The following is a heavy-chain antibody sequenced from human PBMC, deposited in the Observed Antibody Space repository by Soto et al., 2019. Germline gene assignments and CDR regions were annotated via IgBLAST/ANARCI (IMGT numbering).Heavy chain of an antibody. V-gene: IGHV1-18*01. CDR1: GYTFTSYG. J-gene: IGHJ4*02. CDR2: ISAYNGNT. CDR3: ARMSGYSSSLYYFDY. Sequence: VKVSCKASGYTFTSYGISWVRQAPGQGLEWMGWISAYNGNTNYAQKLQGRVTITTDTSTSTAYMELRSLRSDDTAVYYCARMSGYSSSLYYFDYWGQGTLVTVSS. D-gene: IGHD6-13*01.